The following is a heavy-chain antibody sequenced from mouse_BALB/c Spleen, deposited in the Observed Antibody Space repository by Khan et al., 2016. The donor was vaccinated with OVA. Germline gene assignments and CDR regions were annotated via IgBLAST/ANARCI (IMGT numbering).Heavy chain of an antibody. CDR1: GFSLTGYG. CDR3: ARAYYANYREAMDY. CDR2: IWGDGST. J-gene: IGHJ4*01. V-gene: IGHV2-6-7*01. Sequence: VQLKESGPGLVAPSQSLSITCTVSGFSLTGYGVNWVRQPPGKGLEWLGMIWGDGSTDYNLALKSRLSISKDNSKSQVFLKMNSLQTDDTARYYCARAYYANYREAMDYWGQGTSVTVSS. D-gene: IGHD2-10*01.